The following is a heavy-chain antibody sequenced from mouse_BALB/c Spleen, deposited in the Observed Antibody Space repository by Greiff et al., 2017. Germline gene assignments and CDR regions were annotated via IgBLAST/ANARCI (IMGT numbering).Heavy chain of an antibody. CDR3: ARSEKGNHVSWFAY. D-gene: IGHD2-1*01. J-gene: IGHJ3*01. V-gene: IGHV1-9*01. CDR2: ILPGSGST. CDR1: GYTFSSYW. Sequence: QVQLKESGPELVKPGALVKISCKATGYTFSSYWIEWVKQRPGHGLEWIGEILPGSGSTNYNEKFKGQATFTADTSSNTAYMQLSSLTSEDSAVYYCARSEKGNHVSWFAYWGQGTLVTVSA.